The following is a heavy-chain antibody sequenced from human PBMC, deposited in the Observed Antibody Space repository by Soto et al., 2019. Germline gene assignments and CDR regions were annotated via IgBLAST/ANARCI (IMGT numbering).Heavy chain of an antibody. V-gene: IGHV4-59*01. Sequence: SETLSLACTVSRGSISSYDWSWIRQPPGKGLEWIGYICYRGSTNYNPSLKSRVTISVDTSKNQFSLKLSSVTAADTAVYYCARGTPGIAGAGKFDYWGQGTLVTVS. CDR1: RGSISSYD. D-gene: IGHD6-19*01. CDR3: ARGTPGIAGAGKFDY. J-gene: IGHJ4*02. CDR2: ICYRGST.